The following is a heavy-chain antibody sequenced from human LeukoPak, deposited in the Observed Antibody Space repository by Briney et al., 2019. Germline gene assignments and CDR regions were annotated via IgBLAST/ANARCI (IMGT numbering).Heavy chain of an antibody. V-gene: IGHV3-48*01. Sequence: GGSLRLSCAASGFTFSSYSMNWVRQAPGKGLEWVSYISSSSSTIYYADSVKGRFTISRDNAKNSLYLQMNSLRAEDTAVYYCARDLRVGATPLDYWGQGTLVTVSS. J-gene: IGHJ4*02. CDR3: ARDLRVGATPLDY. CDR1: GFTFSSYS. D-gene: IGHD1-26*01. CDR2: ISSSSSTI.